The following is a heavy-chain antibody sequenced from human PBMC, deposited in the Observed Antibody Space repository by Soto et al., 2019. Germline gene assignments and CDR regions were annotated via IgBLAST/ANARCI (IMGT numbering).Heavy chain of an antibody. D-gene: IGHD2-2*01. Sequence: QVQLVQSGAEVKKPGASVKVSCKAYDYYFPGYNIHWVRQAPGQGLEWMGWINPNSGVTTYAQKFQGRVTPTRDTAISTAYLEVRGLRSDDTAVYYCATIHRRSTSRGSDFDPLGQGTQVTVSS. CDR3: ATIHRRSTSRGSDFDP. CDR1: DYYFPGYN. CDR2: INPNSGVT. J-gene: IGHJ5*02. V-gene: IGHV1-2*02.